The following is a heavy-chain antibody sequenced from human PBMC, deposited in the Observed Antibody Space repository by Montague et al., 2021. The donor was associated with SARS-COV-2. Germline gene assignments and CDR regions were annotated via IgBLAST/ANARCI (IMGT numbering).Heavy chain of an antibody. J-gene: IGHJ6*02. D-gene: IGHD3-10*01. CDR3: ARGLWFGELLSLYYYYGMDV. Sequence: CAISGDSVSGNRDAGTCIRQSPSKGLDWKGTSYDRSKWYNDYAVSVKSRITINPDTSKNQFSLQLNSVTPEDTAVYYCARGLWFGELLSLYYYYGMDVWGQGTTVTVSS. V-gene: IGHV6-1*01. CDR2: SYDRSKWYN. CDR1: GDSVSGNRDA.